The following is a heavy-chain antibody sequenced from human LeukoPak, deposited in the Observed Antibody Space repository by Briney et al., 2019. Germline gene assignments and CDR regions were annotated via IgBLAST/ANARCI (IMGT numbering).Heavy chain of an antibody. CDR1: GFTVSSNY. Sequence: GGSLRLSCAASGFTVSSNYKSWVRQAPGKGLEWVSVIYSGGSTYYADSVKGRFTISRDNSKNTLYLQMNSLRAEDTAVYYCASGGPVTPLDYWGQGTLVTVSS. D-gene: IGHD4-23*01. V-gene: IGHV3-66*02. CDR3: ASGGPVTPLDY. CDR2: IYSGGST. J-gene: IGHJ4*02.